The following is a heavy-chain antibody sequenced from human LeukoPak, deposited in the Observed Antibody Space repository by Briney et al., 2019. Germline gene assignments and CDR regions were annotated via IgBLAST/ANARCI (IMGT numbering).Heavy chain of an antibody. D-gene: IGHD4-17*01. CDR3: AKVFTVTAVYYYYGMDV. CDR2: ISWDGGST. V-gene: IGHV3-43*01. CDR1: GFTFGKYW. Sequence: GGSLRPSCVASGFTFGKYWMSWVRQAPGKGLEWVSLISWDGGSTYYADSVKGRFTISRDNSKNSLYLQMNSLRTEDTALYYCAKVFTVTAVYYYYGMDVWGQGTRSPSP. J-gene: IGHJ6*02.